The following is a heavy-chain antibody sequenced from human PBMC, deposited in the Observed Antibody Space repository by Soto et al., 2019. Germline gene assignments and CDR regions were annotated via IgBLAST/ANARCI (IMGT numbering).Heavy chain of an antibody. CDR2: ISAYNGNT. Sequence: EASVKVSCKASGYTFTSYGISWVRQAPGQGLEWMGWISAYNGNTNYAQKLQGRVTMTTDTSTSTAYMELRSLRSDDTAVYYCATSTAYSSSWYSDYWGQGTLVTVSS. CDR1: GYTFTSYG. J-gene: IGHJ4*02. V-gene: IGHV1-18*01. D-gene: IGHD6-13*01. CDR3: ATSTAYSSSWYSDY.